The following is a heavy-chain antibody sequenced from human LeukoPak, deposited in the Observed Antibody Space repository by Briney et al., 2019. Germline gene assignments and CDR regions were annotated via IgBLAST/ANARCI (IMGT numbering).Heavy chain of an antibody. CDR2: INPNSGGT. V-gene: IGHV1-2*06. Sequence: ASVKVSCKASGYTFTGYYMHWVRQAPGQGLEWMGRINPNSGGTNYAQKFQGRVTMTRDTSISTAYMELSRLRSDDTAVYYCARDLKGLELRFYWGRGTLVTVSS. CDR3: ARDLKGLELRFY. CDR1: GYTFTGYY. J-gene: IGHJ4*02. D-gene: IGHD1-7*01.